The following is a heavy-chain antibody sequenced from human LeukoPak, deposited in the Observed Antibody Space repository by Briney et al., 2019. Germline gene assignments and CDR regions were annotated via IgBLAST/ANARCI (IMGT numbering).Heavy chain of an antibody. CDR2: INPNSGGT. V-gene: IGHV1-2*02. J-gene: IGHJ4*02. CDR3: ARADYDILTGML. D-gene: IGHD3-9*01. Sequence: ASVKVSCKASGYTFTGYYMHWVRQAPGQGLEWMGWINPNSGGTNYVQKFQGRVTMTRDTSISTAYMELSRLRSDDTAVYYCARADYDILTGMLWGQGTLVTVSS. CDR1: GYTFTGYY.